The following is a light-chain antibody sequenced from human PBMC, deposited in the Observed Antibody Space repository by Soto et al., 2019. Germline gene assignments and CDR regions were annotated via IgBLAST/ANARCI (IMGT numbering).Light chain of an antibody. CDR2: HTS. J-gene: IGKJ4*01. Sequence: EIVMSQSPAPLSVSPGESDTLSCRASQSISGNLAWYQQKPGLAPRLLIYHTSTRATGVPARFSGSGSGTEFSLTISSLQSEDFAVYYCQRYDNWPLTFGGGTKVDI. V-gene: IGKV3-15*01. CDR1: QSISGN. CDR3: QRYDNWPLT.